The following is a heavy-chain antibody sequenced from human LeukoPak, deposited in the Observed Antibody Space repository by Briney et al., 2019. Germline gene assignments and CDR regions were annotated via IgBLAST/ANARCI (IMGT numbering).Heavy chain of an antibody. V-gene: IGHV3-21*01. J-gene: IGHJ4*02. CDR1: GFTFSSYS. CDR2: ISSSSSYI. D-gene: IGHD2-2*01. Sequence: PGGSLRLSCAASGFTFSSYSMNWVRQAPGKGLEWVSSISSSSSYIYYADSVKGRFTISRDNAKNSLYLQMNSLGAEDTAVYYCARDRCRSTSCSFDYWGQGTLVTVSS. CDR3: ARDRCRSTSCSFDY.